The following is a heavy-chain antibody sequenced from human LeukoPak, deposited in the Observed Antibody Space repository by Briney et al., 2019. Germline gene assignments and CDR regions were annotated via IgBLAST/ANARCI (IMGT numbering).Heavy chain of an antibody. J-gene: IGHJ4*02. CDR2: IKQDGSEK. CDR1: GFTVSSNY. CDR3: ARGPYGSGSYYKGFDY. D-gene: IGHD3-10*01. V-gene: IGHV3-7*04. Sequence: GGSLRLSCAASGFTVSSNYMSWVRQAPGKGLEWVANIKQDGSEKYYVDSVKGRFTISRDNAKNSLYLQMNSLRAEDTAVYYCARGPYGSGSYYKGFDYWGQGTLVTVSS.